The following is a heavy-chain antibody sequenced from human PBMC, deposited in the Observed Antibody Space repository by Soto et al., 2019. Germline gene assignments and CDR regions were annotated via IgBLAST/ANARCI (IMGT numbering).Heavy chain of an antibody. CDR1: GGSISSGGYY. J-gene: IGHJ4*02. Sequence: SETVSLTCTVSGGSISSGGYYWSWIRQHPGKGLEWIGYIYYSGSTYYNPSLKSRVTISVDTSKNQFSLKLSSVTAADTAVYYCARGTYDRLYWGQGSLVTVSS. D-gene: IGHD3-22*01. CDR3: ARGTYDRLY. CDR2: IYYSGST. V-gene: IGHV4-31*03.